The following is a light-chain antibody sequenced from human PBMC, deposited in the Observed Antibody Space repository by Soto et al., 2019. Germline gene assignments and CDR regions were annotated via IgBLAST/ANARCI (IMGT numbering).Light chain of an antibody. J-gene: IGKJ5*01. CDR1: QSVRTY. Sequence: EIVLTQSPGTLSLSPGDRATLSCRASQSVRTYLVWYQQKPGQAPRLLIYDASNRATGIPARFSGSGSGTDFTLTISSLEPEDFAVYYCQQRSNWPPSFGQGTRLENK. CDR2: DAS. V-gene: IGKV3-11*01. CDR3: QQRSNWPPS.